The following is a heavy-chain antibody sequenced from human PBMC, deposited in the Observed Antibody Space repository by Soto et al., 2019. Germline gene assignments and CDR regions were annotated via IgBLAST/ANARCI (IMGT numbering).Heavy chain of an antibody. D-gene: IGHD6-13*01. CDR1: GYTLTELS. CDR3: ATSTSPRIAAAGPSYYFDY. CDR2: FDPEDGET. V-gene: IGHV1-24*01. Sequence: VSCKVSGYTLTELSMHWVRQAPGKGLEWMGGFDPEDGETIYAQKFQGRVTMTEDTSTDTAYMELSSLRSEDTAVYYCATSTSPRIAAAGPSYYFDYWGQGTLVTVSS. J-gene: IGHJ4*02.